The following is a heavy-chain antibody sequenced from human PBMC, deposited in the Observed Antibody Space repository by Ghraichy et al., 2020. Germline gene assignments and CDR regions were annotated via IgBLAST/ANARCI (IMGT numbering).Heavy chain of an antibody. J-gene: IGHJ4*02. D-gene: IGHD2-2*01. CDR3: ARDSTIWWGFGY. CDR1: DYSISSGSF. CDR2: IHYRGNT. Sequence: SQTLSLTCTVSDYSISSGSFWGWMRQPPGKGLEWIGTIHYRGNTYYSPSLKSRITISLDTSKNQFSLKLTSVTAADTAVYYCARDSTIWWGFGYWGQGALVTVSS. V-gene: IGHV4-38-2*02.